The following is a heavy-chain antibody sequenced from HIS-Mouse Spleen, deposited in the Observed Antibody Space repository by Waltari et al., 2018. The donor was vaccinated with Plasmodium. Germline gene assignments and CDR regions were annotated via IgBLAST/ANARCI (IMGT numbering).Heavy chain of an antibody. Sequence: QVQLVQSGAEVKKPGASVKVSCKASGYTFTGYYMHWVRQDPGQGLEWMGWINPNRGGTNYSQKFQGRVTMTRDTSISTAYMELSRLRSDDTAVYYCATKGGSSSDYWGQGTLVTVSS. V-gene: IGHV1-2*02. CDR3: ATKGGSSSDY. J-gene: IGHJ4*02. D-gene: IGHD6-6*01. CDR1: GYTFTGYY. CDR2: INPNRGGT.